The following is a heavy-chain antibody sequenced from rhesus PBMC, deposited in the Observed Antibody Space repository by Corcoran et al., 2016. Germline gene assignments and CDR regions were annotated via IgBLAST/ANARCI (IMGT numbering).Heavy chain of an antibody. CDR1: GFTFSDYY. CDR2: IRDKEKGGKE. CDR3: ARDYSGLY. D-gene: IGHD5-24*01. V-gene: IGHV3-116*02. J-gene: IGHJ4*01. Sequence: EVWLVESGGGLVQPGGSLRLSCAASGFTFSDYYMSWVRQAPGKGREGVGIIRDKEKGGKEEDAAAVKGRVNNSREDSKSIASLQMNSLKTEDTAIYYCARDYSGLYWGQGVLVTVSS.